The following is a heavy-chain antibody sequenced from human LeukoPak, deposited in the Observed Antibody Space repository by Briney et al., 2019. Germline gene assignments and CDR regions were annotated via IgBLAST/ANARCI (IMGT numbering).Heavy chain of an antibody. J-gene: IGHJ4*02. V-gene: IGHV4-59*08. CDR3: ASWVAGGALGY. CDR1: GGSISSYY. Sequence: SETLSLTCTVSGGSISSYYWSWIRQPPGKGLEWIGYIYYSGSTNYNPSLKSRVTISVDTSKNQFSLKLSSVTAADTAVYYCASWVAGGALGYWGQGTLVTVSS. CDR2: IYYSGST. D-gene: IGHD3-16*01.